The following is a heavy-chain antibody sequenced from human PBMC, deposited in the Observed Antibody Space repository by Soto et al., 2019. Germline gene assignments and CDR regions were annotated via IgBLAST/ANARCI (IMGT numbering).Heavy chain of an antibody. V-gene: IGHV4-59*01. CDR1: GGSISSYY. J-gene: IGHJ5*02. CDR2: IYYSGST. Sequence: SETLSLTCTVSGGSISSYYWSWIRQPPGKGLEWIGYIYYSGSTNYNPSLKSRVIISIDTSKNQLSLKVSSVTAADTAVYYCARGPNWFDPWGQGTLVTVSS. CDR3: ARGPNWFDP.